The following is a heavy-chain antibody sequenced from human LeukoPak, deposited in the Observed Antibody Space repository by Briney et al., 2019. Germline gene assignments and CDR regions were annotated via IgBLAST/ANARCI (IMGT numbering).Heavy chain of an antibody. D-gene: IGHD3-10*01. V-gene: IGHV3-23*01. J-gene: IGHJ4*02. CDR3: AKDLWFAGSSCFDH. CDR2: IRGNGET. Sequence: GGSLRLSCAASGLSFSSFAMSWVRQGPARGLEWVSSIRGNGETFYADSVKGRFTLSSDSSRNTVYFQLNSLRAEDTAIYYCAKDLWFAGSSCFDHWGQGALVTVSS. CDR1: GLSFSSFA.